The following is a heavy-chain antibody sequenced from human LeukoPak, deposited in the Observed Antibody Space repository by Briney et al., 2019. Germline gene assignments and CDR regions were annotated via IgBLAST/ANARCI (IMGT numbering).Heavy chain of an antibody. CDR3: ARDRPAGRVTIFGVVKTQTLNWFDP. J-gene: IGHJ5*02. Sequence: ASVKVSCKASGGTFSSYAISWVRQAPGQGLEWMGGIIPIFGTANYAQKFQGRVTITADESTSTAYMELSSLRSEDTAVYYCARDRPAGRVTIFGVVKTQTLNWFDPWGQGTLVTVSS. D-gene: IGHD3-3*01. V-gene: IGHV1-69*13. CDR1: GGTFSSYA. CDR2: IIPIFGTA.